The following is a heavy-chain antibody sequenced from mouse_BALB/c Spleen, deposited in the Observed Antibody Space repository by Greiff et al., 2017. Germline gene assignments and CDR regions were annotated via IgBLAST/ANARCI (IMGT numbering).Heavy chain of an antibody. Sequence: DVMLVESGGGLVKPGGSLKLSCAASGFTFSSYAMSWVRQTPEKRLEWVASISSGGSTYYPDSVKGRFTISRDNARNILYLQMSSLRSEDTAMYYCARGDYDYGEGYWGQGTTLTVSS. D-gene: IGHD2-4*01. CDR3: ARGDYDYGEGY. J-gene: IGHJ2*01. CDR1: GFTFSSYA. CDR2: ISSGGST. V-gene: IGHV5-6-5*01.